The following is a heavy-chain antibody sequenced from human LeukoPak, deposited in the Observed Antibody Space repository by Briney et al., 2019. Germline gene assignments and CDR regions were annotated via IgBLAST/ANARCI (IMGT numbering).Heavy chain of an antibody. J-gene: IGHJ4*02. Sequence: GGSLRLSCAASGFTFSSHWMSWVRQAPGKGLEWVANIERDGSEKNYVESVKGRFTISRDNAKNSLYLQMNSLRAEDTAVYYCARGFQTDYYYDSSGYFIDYWGQGTLVTVSS. D-gene: IGHD3-22*01. CDR2: IERDGSEK. V-gene: IGHV3-7*03. CDR3: ARGFQTDYYYDSSGYFIDY. CDR1: GFTFSSHW.